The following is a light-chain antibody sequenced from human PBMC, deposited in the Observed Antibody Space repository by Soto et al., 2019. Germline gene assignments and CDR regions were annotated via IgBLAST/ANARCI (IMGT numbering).Light chain of an antibody. CDR3: QQYYITPQT. CDR2: WAS. CDR1: QSALYSSNNKNY. Sequence: DIVMTQSPDSLAVSLGERVTINCKSSQSALYSSNNKNYLAWYQQKPGQPPKLLIYWASTRESGVPDRFSGSGSETDFTLTISSLQAEDVAVYYCQQYYITPQTFGQGTKVEIK. V-gene: IGKV4-1*01. J-gene: IGKJ1*01.